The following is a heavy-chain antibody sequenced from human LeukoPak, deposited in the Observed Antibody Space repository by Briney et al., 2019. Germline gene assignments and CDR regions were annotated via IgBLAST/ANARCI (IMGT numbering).Heavy chain of an antibody. CDR1: GGSISSSSYY. J-gene: IGHJ3*02. D-gene: IGHD3-10*01. Sequence: SETLSLTCTVSGGSISSSSYYWGWIRQPPGKGLEWIGSIYYSGSTYYNPSLKSRVTISVDRSKNQFSLKLSSVTAADTAVYYCARDVDGEDAFDIWGQGTMVTVSS. V-gene: IGHV4-39*07. CDR2: IYYSGST. CDR3: ARDVDGEDAFDI.